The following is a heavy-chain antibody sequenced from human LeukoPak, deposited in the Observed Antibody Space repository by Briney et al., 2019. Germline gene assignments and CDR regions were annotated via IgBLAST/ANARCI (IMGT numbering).Heavy chain of an antibody. D-gene: IGHD3-10*01. CDR2: IIPIFGTA. Sequence: ASVNVSCKASGGTVSSYAISWVRQAPGQGLEWMGGIIPIFGTANYAQKFQGRVTITADGSTSTAYMELSSLRSEDTAVYYCAKVGITMVRGVSPGYYFDYWGQGTLVTVSS. J-gene: IGHJ4*02. V-gene: IGHV1-69*01. CDR3: AKVGITMVRGVSPGYYFDY. CDR1: GGTVSSYA.